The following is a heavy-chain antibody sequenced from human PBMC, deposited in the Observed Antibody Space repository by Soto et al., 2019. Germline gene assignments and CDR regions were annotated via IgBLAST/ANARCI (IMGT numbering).Heavy chain of an antibody. V-gene: IGHV3-23*01. CDR3: AKDSHRVGIQLWLRLGNWFDP. J-gene: IGHJ5*02. CDR1: GFTFSSYA. CDR2: ISGSGGST. Sequence: GGSLRLSCAASGFTFSSYAMSWVRQAPGKGLEWVSAISGSGGSTYYADSVKGRFTISRDNSKNTLYLQMNSLRAEDTAVYYCAKDSHRVGIQLWLRLGNWFDPWGQGTLVTVSS. D-gene: IGHD5-18*01.